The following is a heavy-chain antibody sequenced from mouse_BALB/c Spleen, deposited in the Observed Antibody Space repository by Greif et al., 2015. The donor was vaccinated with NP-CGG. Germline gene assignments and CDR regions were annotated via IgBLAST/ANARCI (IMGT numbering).Heavy chain of an antibody. V-gene: IGHV7-1*02. J-gene: IGHJ1*01. CDR2: SRNKANDYTT. Sequence: EVQVVESGGGLVQPGGSLRLSCATSGFTFRDFYMEWVRQPPGKRLEWIAASRNKANDYTTEYGASVKGRFIVSRDTSQSILYLQMNALRAEDTAIYYCARDYYGSSYWYFDVWGAGTTVTVSS. CDR3: ARDYYGSSYWYFDV. CDR1: GFTFRDFY. D-gene: IGHD1-1*01.